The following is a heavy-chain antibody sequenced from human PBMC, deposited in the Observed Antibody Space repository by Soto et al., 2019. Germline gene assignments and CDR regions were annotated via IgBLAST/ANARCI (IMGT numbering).Heavy chain of an antibody. CDR1: GGTFSIYA. V-gene: IGHV1-69*01. J-gene: IGHJ6*02. CDR3: ARSQGSSTSLEIYYYYYYGMDV. D-gene: IGHD2-2*01. Sequence: QVQLVQSGAEVKKPGASVKVSCKASGGTFSIYAISWVRQAPGQGLEWMGGIIPISDTTNYAQKFQGRVTITADESKSTAYMELSSLRSEDTAVYYCARSQGSSTSLEIYYYYYYGMDVWGQGTTVTVSS. CDR2: IIPISDTT.